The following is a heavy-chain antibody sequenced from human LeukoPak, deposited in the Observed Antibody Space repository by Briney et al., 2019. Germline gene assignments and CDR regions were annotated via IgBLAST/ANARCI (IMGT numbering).Heavy chain of an antibody. J-gene: IGHJ6*02. CDR2: INSDGSST. D-gene: IGHD3-9*01. Sequence: GGSLRLSCAASGFTFSSYWMHWVRQAPGKGLVWVSRINSDGSSTSYADSVKGRFTISRDNAKNTLYLQMNSLRAEETAVYYCARGARYYDILTGRYYYYYGMDVWGQGTTVTVSS. V-gene: IGHV3-74*01. CDR3: ARGARYYDILTGRYYYYYGMDV. CDR1: GFTFSSYW.